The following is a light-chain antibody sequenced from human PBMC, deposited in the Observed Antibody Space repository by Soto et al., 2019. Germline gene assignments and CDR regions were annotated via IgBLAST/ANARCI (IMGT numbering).Light chain of an antibody. CDR2: EVS. CDR3: CSYAGSSTFYVV. J-gene: IGLJ2*01. Sequence: QSALTQPASVSGSPGQSITISCTGTSSDVGSYNLDSWYQQHPGKAPKLMIYEVSKRPSGVSNRFSGSKSGNTASLTISGLQAEDEADYYCCSYAGSSTFYVVFGGGTKLTVL. V-gene: IGLV2-23*02. CDR1: SSDVGSYNL.